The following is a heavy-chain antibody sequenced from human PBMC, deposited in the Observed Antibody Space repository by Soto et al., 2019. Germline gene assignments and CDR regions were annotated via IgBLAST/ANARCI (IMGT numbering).Heavy chain of an antibody. CDR1: GGSISRGDYY. D-gene: IGHD2-2*01. Sequence: SETLSLTCTGSGGSISRGDYYWSWIRQPPGKGLEWIGYIYYSGSTYYNPSLKSRVTISVDTSKNQFSLKLSSVTTADTAVYYCARRCFCSSTSCYYAFHIWGQATMVPVSS. J-gene: IGHJ3*02. CDR2: IYYSGST. CDR3: ARRCFCSSTSCYYAFHI. V-gene: IGHV4-30-4*01.